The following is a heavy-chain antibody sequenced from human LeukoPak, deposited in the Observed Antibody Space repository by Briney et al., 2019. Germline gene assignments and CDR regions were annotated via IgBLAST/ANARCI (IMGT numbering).Heavy chain of an antibody. CDR3: ARHSGELLSPNYFDY. D-gene: IGHD3-10*01. Sequence: SGTLSLTCAVYGGSFTGYYWSWIRRPPGKGLKWSGEINHSESANYNPSLKSRVTISVDTSKNQFSLKLSSVTAADTAVYYCARHSGELLSPNYFDYWGQGTLVTVSS. J-gene: IGHJ4*02. CDR2: INHSESA. V-gene: IGHV4-34*01. CDR1: GGSFTGYY.